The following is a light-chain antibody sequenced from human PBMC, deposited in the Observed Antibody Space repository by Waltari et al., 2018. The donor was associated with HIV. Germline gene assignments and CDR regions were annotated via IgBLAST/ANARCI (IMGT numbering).Light chain of an antibody. CDR1: SDDVWGYDR. V-gene: IGLV2-23*02. J-gene: IGLJ3*02. Sequence: QSALTQPASMSGSPGQSLTISCTGTSDDVWGYDRVSWYQQHPGTAPKLIIFEVTKRPSGVSTRFSGSRSGNTASLTISGLQAEDEADYYCCSYAGNITPWVFGGGTKLTVL. CDR2: EVT. CDR3: CSYAGNITPWV.